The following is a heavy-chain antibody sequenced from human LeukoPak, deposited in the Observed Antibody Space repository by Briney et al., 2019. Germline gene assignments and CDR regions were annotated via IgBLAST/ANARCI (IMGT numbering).Heavy chain of an antibody. D-gene: IGHD3-22*01. V-gene: IGHV3-53*01. Sequence: PGGSLRLSCAASGFTVSSNYMSWVRQAPGKGLEWVSVIYSGGSTYYADSVKGRFTISRDNSKNTLYLQMNSLRAEDTAVYYCAKDLKSGDSSGYYGSWGQGTLVTVSS. J-gene: IGHJ5*02. CDR1: GFTVSSNY. CDR3: AKDLKSGDSSGYYGS. CDR2: IYSGGST.